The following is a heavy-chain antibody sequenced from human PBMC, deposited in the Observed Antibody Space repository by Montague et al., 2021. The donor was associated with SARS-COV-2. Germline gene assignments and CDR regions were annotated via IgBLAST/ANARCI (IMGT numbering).Heavy chain of an antibody. Sequence: SETQSLTCTVSGGSISSYYWSWIRQPPGKGLEWIGYTYYSGSTNYNPSLKSRVTISVDTSKNQFSLKLSSVTAADTAVYYCARVSDFWSGYYTAVGAFDIWGQGTMVTVSS. V-gene: IGHV4-59*01. D-gene: IGHD3-3*01. CDR1: GGSISSYY. CDR3: ARVSDFWSGYYTAVGAFDI. J-gene: IGHJ3*02. CDR2: TYYSGST.